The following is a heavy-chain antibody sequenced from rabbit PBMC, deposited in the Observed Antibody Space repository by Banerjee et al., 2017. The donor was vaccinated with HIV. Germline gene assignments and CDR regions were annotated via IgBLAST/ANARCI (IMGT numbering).Heavy chain of an antibody. V-gene: IGHV1S40*01. CDR1: GFAFSSNA. J-gene: IGHJ4*01. CDR2: IYGSSSGST. CDR3: ARDLAGVIGWNFNL. D-gene: IGHD4-1*01. Sequence: SLEESGGDLVKPGASMTLTCTASGFAFSSNAMCWVRQAPGKGLEWIACIYGSSSGSTWYASWAKGRFTISKTSSTTVTLQMTSLTAADTATYFCARDLAGVIGWNFNLWGPGTLVTVS.